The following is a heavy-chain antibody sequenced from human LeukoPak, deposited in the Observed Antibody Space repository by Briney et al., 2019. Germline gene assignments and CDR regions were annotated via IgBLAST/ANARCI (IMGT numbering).Heavy chain of an antibody. Sequence: GGSLRLSCAASGFTFSSYWMSWVRQAPEKGLEWVASIKQDESEKYYVDSVKGRFTTSRDNAKSSLYLQMNALRGEDTAVYYCARLVGDVTTWDCWGQGTLVTVSS. CDR3: ARLVGDVTTWDC. J-gene: IGHJ4*02. CDR1: GFTFSSYW. D-gene: IGHD1-26*01. CDR2: IKQDESEK. V-gene: IGHV3-7*03.